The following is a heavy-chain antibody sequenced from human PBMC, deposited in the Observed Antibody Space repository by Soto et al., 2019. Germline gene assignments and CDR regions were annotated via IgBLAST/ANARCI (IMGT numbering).Heavy chain of an antibody. CDR3: ARDSGAKLSSS. CDR2: IVPIYRTA. V-gene: IGHV1-69*13. D-gene: IGHD6-13*01. Sequence: LVKVSCKASGGTFSSYRINWVRQAPGQGLEWVGGIVPIYRTADYAQKFQGRVTITADESARTAYMELRGLKSQDTAVYYCARDSGAKLSSSWGQGTLVTVSS. J-gene: IGHJ4*02. CDR1: GGTFSSYR.